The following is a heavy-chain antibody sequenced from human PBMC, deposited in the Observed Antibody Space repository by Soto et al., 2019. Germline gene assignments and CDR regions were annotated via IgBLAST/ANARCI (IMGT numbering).Heavy chain of an antibody. D-gene: IGHD2-21*02. CDR1: GYTFTSYA. CDR2: INAGNGNT. CDR3: ARERPTYGAGDCYSSRPWLGR. Sequence: GASVKVSCKASGYTFTSYAMHWVRQAPGQRLEWMGWINAGNGNTKYSQKFQGRVTITRDTSASTAYMELSSLRSEDTAVYYCARERPTYGAGDCYSSRPWLGRRRQGTLVTVSS. J-gene: IGHJ5*02. V-gene: IGHV1-3*01.